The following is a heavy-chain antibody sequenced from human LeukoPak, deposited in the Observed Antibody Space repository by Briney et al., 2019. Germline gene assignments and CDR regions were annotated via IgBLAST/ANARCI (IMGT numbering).Heavy chain of an antibody. D-gene: IGHD6-13*01. V-gene: IGHV3-20*04. Sequence: GGSLRLSCAASGFTFDDYGMSWVRQAPGKGLEWVSGINWNGGSTGYADSVKGRFTISRDNAKNSLYLQMNSLRAEDTALYYSARVVAAASWFDPWGQGTLVTVSS. CDR3: ARVVAAASWFDP. CDR2: INWNGGST. J-gene: IGHJ5*02. CDR1: GFTFDDYG.